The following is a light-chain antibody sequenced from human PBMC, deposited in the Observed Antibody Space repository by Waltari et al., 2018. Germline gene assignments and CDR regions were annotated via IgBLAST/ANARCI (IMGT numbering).Light chain of an antibody. J-gene: IGKJ5*01. V-gene: IGKV1-5*03. Sequence: DIQMTQSPSTLSASVGDRVTITCRASQTISSWLAWYQQQPGKAPRLLIYRASTLESGVPSRFSGSGSGTEFTLTISSLQPDDFATYYCQQYNSYSITCGQGTRLEIK. CDR3: QQYNSYSIT. CDR1: QTISSW. CDR2: RAS.